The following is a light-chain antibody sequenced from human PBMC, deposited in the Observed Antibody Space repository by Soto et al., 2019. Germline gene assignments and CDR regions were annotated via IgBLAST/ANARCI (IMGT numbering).Light chain of an antibody. Sequence: DIQMTQSPSSLSASVGERVTITCRASQSISSYVTWYQQKPGKAPKLLIYAASSLQSGVPSRFGGSGSGTDFTLTISSLQPEDFATYYCQQSYSSLQTFGQGTKVEIK. CDR1: QSISSY. J-gene: IGKJ1*01. CDR3: QQSYSSLQT. V-gene: IGKV1-39*01. CDR2: AAS.